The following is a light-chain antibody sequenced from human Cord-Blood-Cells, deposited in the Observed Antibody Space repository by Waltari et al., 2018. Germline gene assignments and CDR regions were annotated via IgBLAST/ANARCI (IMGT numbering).Light chain of an antibody. CDR1: QSISSY. V-gene: IGKV1-39*01. Sequence: DIQMTQSPSSLSASVGDRVTITCRASQSISSYLNWYQQKPGKAPKLLIYAASSLQSGVPSRFSGSGSGTDFTLTISSLQPEDFAVYYCQQRSNLYTFGQGTKLEIK. J-gene: IGKJ2*01. CDR3: QQRSNLYT. CDR2: AAS.